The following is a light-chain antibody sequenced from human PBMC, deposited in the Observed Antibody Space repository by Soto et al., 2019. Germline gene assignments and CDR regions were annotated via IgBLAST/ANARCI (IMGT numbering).Light chain of an antibody. Sequence: QSALTQPASVSGSPGQSITVSCTGINSDVGIYNLVSWYQHHPGKAPKLVIYEGTKRPSGVSSRFSGSKSGNTASLTISGLQAEDEADYYCSSYAGSNNLVFGGGTQLTVL. J-gene: IGLJ2*01. V-gene: IGLV2-23*01. CDR3: SSYAGSNNLV. CDR2: EGT. CDR1: NSDVGIYNL.